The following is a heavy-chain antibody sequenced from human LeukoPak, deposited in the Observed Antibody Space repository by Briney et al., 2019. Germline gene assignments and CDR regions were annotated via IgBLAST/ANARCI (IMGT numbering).Heavy chain of an antibody. J-gene: IGHJ4*02. CDR3: ARGLRREQQLLRACDY. D-gene: IGHD6-13*01. CDR2: MNPNSGNT. Sequence: ASVRVSCKASGYTFTNYDIDWVRQASGQGLEWMGWMNPNSGNTGSAQKFQGRVTMTSNNSISPAYMELSSLRSEDTVVYYCARGLRREQQLLRACDYWGQGTPVTVSS. V-gene: IGHV1-8*01. CDR1: GYTFTNYD.